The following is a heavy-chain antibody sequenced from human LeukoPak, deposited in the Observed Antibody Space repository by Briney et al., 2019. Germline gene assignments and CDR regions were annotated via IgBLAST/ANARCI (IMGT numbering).Heavy chain of an antibody. CDR2: IATSSDYI. D-gene: IGHD3-10*01. Sequence: GGSQRLSCAASGFTVSSNYMSWVRQAPGKGLEWVSSIATSSDYIYYAGSLKGRFTISRDNAKTSLYLHMNSLRPDDTAVYYCARGRSITILRGVAISDGFDIWGQGTKVTV. CDR3: ARGRSITILRGVAISDGFDI. J-gene: IGHJ3*02. V-gene: IGHV3-21*06. CDR1: GFTVSSNY.